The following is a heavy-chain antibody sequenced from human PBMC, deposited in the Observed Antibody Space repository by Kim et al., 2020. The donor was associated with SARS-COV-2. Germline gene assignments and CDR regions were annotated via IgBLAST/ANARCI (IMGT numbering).Heavy chain of an antibody. Sequence: SSTRHDAVSVKGPITSSRDNAKSSLFLQMNSLRAEDTAVYYCARGGGMGYWGQGTLVTVSS. CDR2: SSTR. D-gene: IGHD2-15*01. J-gene: IGHJ4*02. V-gene: IGHV3-48*04. CDR3: ARGGGMGY.